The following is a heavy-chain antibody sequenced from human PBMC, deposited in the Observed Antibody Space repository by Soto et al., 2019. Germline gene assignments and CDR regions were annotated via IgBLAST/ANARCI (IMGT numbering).Heavy chain of an antibody. Sequence: SETLSLTCAVYGGSFSGYYWSWIRQPPGKGLEWIGEINHSGSTNYNPSLKSRVTISVDTSKNQFSLKLSSVTAADTAVYYCARGAVTTLYYFDYWGQGTLVTVSS. CDR1: GGSFSGYY. CDR2: INHSGST. J-gene: IGHJ4*02. CDR3: ARGAVTTLYYFDY. V-gene: IGHV4-34*01. D-gene: IGHD4-4*01.